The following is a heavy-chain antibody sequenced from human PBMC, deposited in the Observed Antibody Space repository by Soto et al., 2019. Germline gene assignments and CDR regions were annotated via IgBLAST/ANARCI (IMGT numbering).Heavy chain of an antibody. CDR1: GGSISTYY. Sequence: SETLSLTCTVSGGSISTYYWSWIRQTPGKGLEWIGYIYYSGSTNYNPSLKSRVTISVDTSKNQFSLKLSSVSAADTAVYYCARDGSRYDFWSGPYYFDYWGQGTLVTVSS. J-gene: IGHJ4*02. V-gene: IGHV4-59*01. D-gene: IGHD3-3*01. CDR2: IYYSGST. CDR3: ARDGSRYDFWSGPYYFDY.